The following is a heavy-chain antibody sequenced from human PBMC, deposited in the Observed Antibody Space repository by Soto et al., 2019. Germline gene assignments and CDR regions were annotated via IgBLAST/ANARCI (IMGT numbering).Heavy chain of an antibody. Sequence: SETLSLTCAVYGGSFSGYYWSWIRQPPGKGLEWIGEINHSGSTNYNPSLKSRVTISVDTSKNQFSLKLSSVTAADTAVYYCERVYKQQLVPYNWFDPWGQGTLVTVSS. CDR1: GGSFSGYY. J-gene: IGHJ5*02. CDR3: ERVYKQQLVPYNWFDP. V-gene: IGHV4-34*01. D-gene: IGHD6-13*01. CDR2: INHSGST.